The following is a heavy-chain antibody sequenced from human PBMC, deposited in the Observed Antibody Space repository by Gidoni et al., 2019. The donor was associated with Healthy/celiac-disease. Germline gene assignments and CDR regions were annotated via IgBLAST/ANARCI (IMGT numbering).Heavy chain of an antibody. D-gene: IGHD6-19*01. J-gene: IGHJ5*02. CDR3: ARVPRAVAGTFGIGGWFDP. V-gene: IGHV3-66*02. CDR2: IYSGGST. CDR1: GFTVSSNY. Sequence: EVQLVESGGGLVQPGGSLRLSCAASGFTVSSNYMSWVRQAPGKGLEWVSVIYSGGSTYYADSVKGRFTISRDNSKNTLYLQMNSLRAEDTAVYYCARVPRAVAGTFGIGGWFDPWGQGTLVTVSS.